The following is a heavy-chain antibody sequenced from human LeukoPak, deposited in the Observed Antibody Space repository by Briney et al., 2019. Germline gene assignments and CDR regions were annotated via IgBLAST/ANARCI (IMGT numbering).Heavy chain of an antibody. CDR1: GGSINSYY. J-gene: IGHJ5*02. Sequence: PSETPSLTCTVSGGSINSYYWSWIRQPPGKGLEWIGYIYYTGSTNYNPSLKSRVTISVDTSKNQFSLKLSSVTAADTAVYYCARDLGNVVPAARGGWFDPWGQGTLVTVSS. CDR3: ARDLGNVVPAARGGWFDP. CDR2: IYYTGST. D-gene: IGHD2-2*01. V-gene: IGHV4-59*01.